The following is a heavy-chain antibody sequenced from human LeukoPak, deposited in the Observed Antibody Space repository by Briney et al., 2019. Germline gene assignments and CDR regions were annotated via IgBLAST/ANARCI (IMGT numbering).Heavy chain of an antibody. CDR1: GYTFTGYY. Sequence: GASVKVSCKASGYTFTGYYMHWVRQAPGQGLEWMGWISAYNGNTNYAQKLQGRVTMTTDTSTSTAYMELRSLRSDDTAVYYCARDLSGAASGAGDYWGQGTLVTVSS. CDR2: ISAYNGNT. CDR3: ARDLSGAASGAGDY. J-gene: IGHJ4*02. D-gene: IGHD3-16*01. V-gene: IGHV1-18*04.